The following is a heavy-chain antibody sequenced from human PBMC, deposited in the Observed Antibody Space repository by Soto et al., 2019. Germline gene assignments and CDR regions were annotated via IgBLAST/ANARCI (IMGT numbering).Heavy chain of an antibody. V-gene: IGHV4-61*01. Sequence: SETLSLTCTVSGGSVSSGSYYWSWIRQPPGKGLEWIGYIYYSGSTNYNPSLKSRVTISVDTSKNQFSLKLSSVTAADTAVYYCARDGYSSGSYDYWGQGTLVTVSS. CDR1: GGSVSSGSYY. J-gene: IGHJ4*02. D-gene: IGHD6-19*01. CDR3: ARDGYSSGSYDY. CDR2: IYYSGST.